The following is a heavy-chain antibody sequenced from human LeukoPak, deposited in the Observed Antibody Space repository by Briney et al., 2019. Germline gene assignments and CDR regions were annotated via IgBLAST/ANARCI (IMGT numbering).Heavy chain of an antibody. D-gene: IGHD7-27*01. CDR2: ISSSGSTI. V-gene: IGHV3-48*03. CDR3: ARDGTQTGSNFDY. J-gene: IGHJ4*02. CDR1: GFTFSSYE. Sequence: GGSLRLSCAASGFTFSSYEMNWVRQAPGKGLEWVSYISSSGSTIYYADSVKGRFTISRDNAKNSLYLQMNSLRAEDTAVYYCARDGTQTGSNFDYWGQGTLVTVSS.